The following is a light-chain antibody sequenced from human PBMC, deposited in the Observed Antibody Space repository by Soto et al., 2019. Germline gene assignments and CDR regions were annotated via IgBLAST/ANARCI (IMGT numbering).Light chain of an antibody. J-gene: IGKJ1*01. CDR2: GAS. CDR3: QQYGSSTWT. CDR1: QSVGNN. Sequence: ELVMTQSPATLSVSPGGRVTLSCRASQSVGNNLAWYQQRPGQPPRLLIYGASTRDTGVPTRFSGSGSGTDCTLTISRPETEDFAVYYCQQYGSSTWTFGQGTKVDIK. V-gene: IGKV3D-15*01.